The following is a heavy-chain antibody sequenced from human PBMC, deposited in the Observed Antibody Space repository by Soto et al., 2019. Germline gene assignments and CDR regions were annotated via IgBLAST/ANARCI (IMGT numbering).Heavy chain of an antibody. CDR2: MLYSGLT. CDR3: APLSVSLSGPYGIHV. J-gene: IGHJ6*02. V-gene: IGHV4-39*01. D-gene: IGHD2-15*01. CDR1: GYSVSSSDYY. Sequence: PSETLSLTCSVSGYSVSSSDYYWAWIRQPPGKGLEWIGSMLYSGLTYYNPSRKSRVTLSVDTSKNQFSVRLNSVTASDTAVYYCAPLSVSLSGPYGIHVWGQGTTVTVSS.